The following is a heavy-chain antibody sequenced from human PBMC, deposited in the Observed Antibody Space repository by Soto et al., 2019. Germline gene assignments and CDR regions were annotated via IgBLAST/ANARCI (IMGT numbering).Heavy chain of an antibody. CDR1: GFTFSSYA. J-gene: IGHJ6*02. CDR3: AKCSAHYYYYYGMDV. D-gene: IGHD3-10*02. CDR2: ISGSGGST. Sequence: PGGSLRLSCAASGFTFSSYAMSWVRQAPGKGLEWVSAISGSGGSTYYADSVKGRFTISRDNSKNTLYLQMNSLRAEDTAVYYCAKCSAHYYYYYGMDVWGQGTTVTVSS. V-gene: IGHV3-23*01.